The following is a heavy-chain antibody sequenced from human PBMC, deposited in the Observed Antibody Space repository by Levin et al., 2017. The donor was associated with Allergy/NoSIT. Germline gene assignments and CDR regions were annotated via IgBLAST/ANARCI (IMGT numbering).Heavy chain of an antibody. CDR1: GFTFSSYA. CDR3: TKDDLFARGATYRYSGFDS. D-gene: IGHD3-10*01. J-gene: IGHJ4*02. CDR2: IVDSGAST. V-gene: IGHV3-23*01. Sequence: AGGSLRLSCAASGFTFSSYALSWVRQAPGKGLEWVSGIVDSGASTYYADSVKGRFTISRVNSKNTLYLQMNSLRAEDTAMYYCTKDDLFARGATYRYSGFDSWGQGTLVTVSS.